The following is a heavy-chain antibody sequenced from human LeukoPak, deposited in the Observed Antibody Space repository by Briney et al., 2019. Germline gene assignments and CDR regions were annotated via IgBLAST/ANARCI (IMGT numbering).Heavy chain of an antibody. J-gene: IGHJ4*02. D-gene: IGHD5-24*01. Sequence: GGSLRLSCAASGFTFSSYGMHWVRQAPGKGLEWVAVIWYDGSNKYYADSVKGRFTISRDNAKNSLYLQMNSLRAEDTAVYYCARDPPGYRDFDYWGQGTLVTVSS. CDR2: IWYDGSNK. CDR3: ARDPPGYRDFDY. V-gene: IGHV3-33*01. CDR1: GFTFSSYG.